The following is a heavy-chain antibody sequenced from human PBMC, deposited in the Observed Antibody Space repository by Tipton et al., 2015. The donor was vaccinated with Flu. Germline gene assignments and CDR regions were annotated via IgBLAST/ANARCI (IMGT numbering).Heavy chain of an antibody. CDR1: GDSIINGAYY. CDR2: IDYSGNT. J-gene: IGHJ4*02. Sequence: TLSLTCTVSGDSIINGAYYWSWIRQHPGKGLEWVGYIDYSGNTHYNPSLKSRASMSRDTSKNQSPLNLTSVTAADTAIYYCAREGVMVRGTIISGALSGGQGWRVAVSS. D-gene: IGHD3-10*01. CDR3: AREGVMVRGTIISGALS. V-gene: IGHV4-31*03.